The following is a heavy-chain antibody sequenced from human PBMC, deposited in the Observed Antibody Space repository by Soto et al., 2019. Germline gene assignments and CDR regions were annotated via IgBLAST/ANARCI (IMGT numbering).Heavy chain of an antibody. J-gene: IGHJ5*01. D-gene: IGHD3-9*01. V-gene: IGHV1-24*01. CDR1: GYTLTELS. CDR2: FDPEDGET. Sequence: ASVKVSCKVSGYTLTELSMHWVRQAPGKGLEWMGGFDPEDGETIYAQKFQGRVTMTEDTSTDTAYMELSSLRSEDTAVYYCATLYFDWLDHYRWFDSWGQGTLVTVSS. CDR3: ATLYFDWLDHYRWFDS.